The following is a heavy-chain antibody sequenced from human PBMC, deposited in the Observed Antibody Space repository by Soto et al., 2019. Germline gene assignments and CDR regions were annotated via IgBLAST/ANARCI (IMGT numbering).Heavy chain of an antibody. D-gene: IGHD1-1*01. CDR1: GFTFSSYA. Sequence: EVQLLESGGGLVQPGGSLRLSCAASGFTFSSYAMSWVRQAPGKGLEWVSALSGSGGSTYSADSVKGRFTSSRDNSQNTLYVQMNSPRAEDTAVYYWAKDKAVGWNNPRGGYFDYWGQGTMVTVSS. V-gene: IGHV3-23*01. J-gene: IGHJ4*02. CDR3: AKDKAVGWNNPRGGYFDY. CDR2: LSGSGGST.